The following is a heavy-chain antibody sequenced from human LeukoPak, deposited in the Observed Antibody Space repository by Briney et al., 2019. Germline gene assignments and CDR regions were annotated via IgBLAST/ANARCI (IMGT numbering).Heavy chain of an antibody. CDR2: INTSGTT. CDR3: AREEDFWSGYALDY. CDR1: GGSISSYY. D-gene: IGHD3-3*01. Sequence: SETLSLTCTVSGGSISSYYWSWIRQPAGKGLEWIGRINTSGTTNYNPSLKSRVTMSVDTSKNQFSLKLSSVTAADTAVYYCAREEDFWSGYALDYWGQGTLVTVSS. V-gene: IGHV4-4*07. J-gene: IGHJ4*02.